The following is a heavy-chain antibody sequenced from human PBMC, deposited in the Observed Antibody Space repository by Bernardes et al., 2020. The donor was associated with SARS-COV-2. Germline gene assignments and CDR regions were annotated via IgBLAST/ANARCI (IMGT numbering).Heavy chain of an antibody. CDR2: ISSGGDTI. Sequence: GALRLFCVGSGFIFTTYSMSWVRQAPGKGLEWLLFISSGGDTIHDADSVRGRFTVSRDDAKNSVYLQMNSLRAEDTAVYYCARRWRENSFDDWGQGALVTVSS. J-gene: IGHJ4*02. D-gene: IGHD2-15*01. CDR1: GFIFTTYS. V-gene: IGHV3-48*01. CDR3: ARRWRENSFDD.